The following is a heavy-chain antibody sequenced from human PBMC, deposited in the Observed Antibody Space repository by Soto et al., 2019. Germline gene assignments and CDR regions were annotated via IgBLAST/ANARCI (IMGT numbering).Heavy chain of an antibody. CDR2: INPDSGAT. V-gene: IGHV1-2*02. D-gene: IGHD2-8*02. CDR1: GYSFTGYY. J-gene: IGHJ4*02. CDR3: ARGDYGTGGYPFPYFDY. Sequence: HEHLVPSGAEVKRPGASLKVSCKASGYSFTGYYIHWVRQAPGQGLEWMGWINPDSGATNYAQNFQGRVTLTSDTAISTASMDLTSLTSDDTAVYYCARGDYGTGGYPFPYFDYWGQGTLVIVSS.